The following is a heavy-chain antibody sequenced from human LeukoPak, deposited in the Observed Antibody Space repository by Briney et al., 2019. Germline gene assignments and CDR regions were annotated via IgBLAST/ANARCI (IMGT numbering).Heavy chain of an antibody. D-gene: IGHD3-10*01. CDR1: GFTFSNAW. CDR2: IKSKTDGGTT. CDR3: TTWVDHYGSGSYSTVDY. J-gene: IGHJ4*02. Sequence: PGGSLRLSCAASGFTFSNAWMSWVRQAPGKGLEWVGRIKSKTDGGTTDYAAPVKGRFTISRDDSKNTLYLQMNSLKTEDTAVYYCTTWVDHYGSGSYSTVDYWGQGTLVTVSS. V-gene: IGHV3-15*01.